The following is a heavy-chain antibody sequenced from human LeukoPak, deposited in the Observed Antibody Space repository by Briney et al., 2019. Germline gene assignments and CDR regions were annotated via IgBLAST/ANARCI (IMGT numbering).Heavy chain of an antibody. CDR3: GRELRTDYAFDS. V-gene: IGHV3-20*04. J-gene: IGHJ4*02. CDR1: GFIFHVYG. Sequence: GGSLSLSRAASGFIFHVYGMTWARQGPGKGLEWVSDINWHGYSPRYADSVRGRYTNSSDNDKSTLYLQMNSLRLQHPSLYYCGRELRTDYAFDSWGQGTLVTVSS. CDR2: INWHGYSP. D-gene: IGHD4/OR15-4a*01.